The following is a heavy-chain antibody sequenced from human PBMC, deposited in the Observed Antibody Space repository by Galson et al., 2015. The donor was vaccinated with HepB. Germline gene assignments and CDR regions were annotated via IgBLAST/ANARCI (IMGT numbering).Heavy chain of an antibody. D-gene: IGHD2-2*01. J-gene: IGHJ4*02. Sequence: QSGAEVKKPGASVKVFCKASGYTFSSYGISWVRQAPGQGLEWMGWISDYNGNTNYAQKFQGRVTMTTDTSTSTAYMELRSLRSDDTAVYYCVTELQTGPYIVVVPAAPFDYWGQGTLVTVSS. V-gene: IGHV1-18*01. CDR1: GYTFSSYG. CDR3: VTELQTGPYIVVVPAAPFDY. CDR2: ISDYNGNT.